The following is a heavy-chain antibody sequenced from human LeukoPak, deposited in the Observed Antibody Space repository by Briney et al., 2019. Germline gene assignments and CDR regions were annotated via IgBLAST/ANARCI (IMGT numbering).Heavy chain of an antibody. CDR1: EYSFTTHW. J-gene: IGHJ4*02. Sequence: GESLKISCKGSEYSFTTHWIGWVRQMPGKGLDWMGIIFPGDSDTTYSPSFQGQVTISADKSTSTAYLQWNSLKASDTAIYYCATSVSQTRFDYWGQGTLVTVSS. CDR2: IFPGDSDT. D-gene: IGHD1/OR15-1a*01. V-gene: IGHV5-51*01. CDR3: ATSVSQTRFDY.